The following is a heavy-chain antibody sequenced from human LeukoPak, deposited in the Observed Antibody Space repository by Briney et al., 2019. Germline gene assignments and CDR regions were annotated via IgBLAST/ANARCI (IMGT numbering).Heavy chain of an antibody. D-gene: IGHD3-22*01. CDR3: AKNRWPASGYYDY. CDR2: ISDSGAST. V-gene: IGHV3-23*01. CDR1: GLTFSSYA. Sequence: PGGSLRLSCSASGLTFSSYAMSWVRQAPGKGLEWVSLISDSGASTYYADSVKGRFTISRDNSKNTLSLQMNSLRAEDTAIYYCAKNRWPASGYYDYLGQGTLVTVSS. J-gene: IGHJ4*02.